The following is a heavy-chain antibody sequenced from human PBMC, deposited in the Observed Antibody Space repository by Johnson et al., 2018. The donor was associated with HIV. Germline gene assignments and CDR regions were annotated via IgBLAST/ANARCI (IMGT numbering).Heavy chain of an antibody. J-gene: IGHJ3*02. CDR2: ISYDGSNK. CDR3: AKGKSGSYWIGGDAFDI. CDR1: GFTFSSYA. D-gene: IGHD1-26*01. V-gene: IGHV3-30*14. Sequence: QVQLVESGGGVVQPGRSLRLSCAASGFTFSSYAMHWVRQAPGKGLEWVAVISYDGSNKYYADSVKGRFTISRDNSKNTLYLQMNSLRAEDTAVYYCAKGKSGSYWIGGDAFDIWGQGTMVTVSS.